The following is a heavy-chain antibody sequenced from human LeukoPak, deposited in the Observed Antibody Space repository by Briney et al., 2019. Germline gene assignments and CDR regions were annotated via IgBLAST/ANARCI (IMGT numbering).Heavy chain of an antibody. CDR3: ARGHCSGGSCYYRY. V-gene: IGHV4-59*01. D-gene: IGHD2-15*01. CDR1: GGSISNYY. J-gene: IGHJ4*02. CDR2: IYYTGGT. Sequence: SETLSLTCSVSGGSISNYYWSWIRQPPGKGLEWIGYIYYTGGTSYNPSLKSRVTMSVDTSKSQFSLKLSSVSVADTAVYFCARGHCSGGSCYYRYWGQGTLVTVSS.